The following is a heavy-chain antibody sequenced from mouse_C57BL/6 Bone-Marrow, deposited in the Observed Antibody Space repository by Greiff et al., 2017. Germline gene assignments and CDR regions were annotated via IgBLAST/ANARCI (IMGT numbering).Heavy chain of an antibody. CDR2: IDPSDSYT. Sequence: QVQLKQPGAELVMPGASVKLSCKASGYTFTSYWMHWVKQRPGQGLEWIGEIDPSDSYTNYNQKFKGKSTLTGDKSSSTAYMQLSSLTSEYSAVYYCARSEYYGSSYEDAMDYWGQGTSVTVSS. CDR1: GYTFTSYW. V-gene: IGHV1-69*01. J-gene: IGHJ4*01. D-gene: IGHD1-1*01. CDR3: ARSEYYGSSYEDAMDY.